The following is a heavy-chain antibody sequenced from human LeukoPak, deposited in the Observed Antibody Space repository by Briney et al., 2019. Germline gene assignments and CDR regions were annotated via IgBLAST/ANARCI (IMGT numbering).Heavy chain of an antibody. CDR2: ISINTNT. CDR3: ARDRPTGASRLFVVQ. J-gene: IGHJ4*02. Sequence: TGGSLRLSCAASGIAVSGNYMSWVRQTPGNGLEWVSFISINTNTFYADSVRGRFTISRDNAKNSLYLLMNSLRAEDTAVYYCARDRPTGASRLFVVQWGQGTLVTVSS. D-gene: IGHD3-3*01. V-gene: IGHV3-69-1*01. CDR1: GIAVSGNY.